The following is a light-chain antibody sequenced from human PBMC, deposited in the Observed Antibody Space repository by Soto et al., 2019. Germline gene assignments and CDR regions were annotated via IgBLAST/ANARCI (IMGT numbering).Light chain of an antibody. CDR2: DVS. CDR1: SGDVGGYNF. Sequence: QSVLTQPRSVSGSPGQSVTISCTGASGDVGGYNFVSWYQQHPGKAPTLMIFDVSQRPSGVPDRFSGSKSGNTASLTISGLQAEDEADYYCCSYGGSYTWVFGGGTQRTVL. CDR3: CSYGGSYTWV. V-gene: IGLV2-11*01. J-gene: IGLJ2*01.